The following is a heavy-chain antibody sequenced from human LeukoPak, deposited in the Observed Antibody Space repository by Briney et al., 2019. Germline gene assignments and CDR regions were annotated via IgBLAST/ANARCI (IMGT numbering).Heavy chain of an antibody. CDR2: ISGSGTTI. CDR3: TRGTGYSL. V-gene: IGHV3-48*03. CDR1: GFTFSSYE. J-gene: IGHJ4*02. D-gene: IGHD3-9*01. Sequence: GGSLRLSCAASGFTFSSYEMHWVRQAPGKGLEWVSHISGSGTTIYYADSVKGRFTIPRDNAKNSLYLQMNSLRAEDTAVYYCTRGTGYSLWGQGTLVTVSS.